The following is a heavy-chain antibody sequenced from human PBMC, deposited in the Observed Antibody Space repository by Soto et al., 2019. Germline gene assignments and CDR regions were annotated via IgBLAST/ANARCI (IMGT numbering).Heavy chain of an antibody. Sequence: PGGSLRLSCAASGFNFDDYAMHWVRQAPGKGLEWVSGISWNSGSIGYADSVKARFTISRDNAKNSLYLQMNSLRAEDTAFYYCAKDISGRGSYYYYYGMEVWGQGIPVTVYS. D-gene: IGHD1-26*01. CDR3: AKDISGRGSYYYYYGMEV. CDR1: GFNFDDYA. J-gene: IGHJ6*02. CDR2: ISWNSGSI. V-gene: IGHV3-9*01.